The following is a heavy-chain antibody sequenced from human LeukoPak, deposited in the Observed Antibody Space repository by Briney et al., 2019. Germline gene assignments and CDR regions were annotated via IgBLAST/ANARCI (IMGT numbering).Heavy chain of an antibody. CDR2: ISYSGDTI. CDR3: ARDPTSNRHDSSGYFYYFDY. V-gene: IGHV3-11*04. CDR1: EFTFSDYY. D-gene: IGHD3-22*01. J-gene: IGHJ4*02. Sequence: GGSLRLSCAASEFTFSDYYMSWIRQAPGKGLEWVSYISYSGDTIYYADSVKGRFTVSRDNAKNSLYLQMNSLRAEDTAVYYCARDPTSNRHDSSGYFYYFDYWGQGTLVTVSS.